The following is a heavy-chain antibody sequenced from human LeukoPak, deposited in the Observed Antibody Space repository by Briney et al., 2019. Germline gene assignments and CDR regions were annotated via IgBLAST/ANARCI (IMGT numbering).Heavy chain of an antibody. V-gene: IGHV3-48*03. D-gene: IGHD3-10*01. CDR3: ARDPTGGAFDY. Sequence: GGSLRLSCAASGFTFSSYEMNWVRQAPGKGLEWVSYISSSGSTIYYADSVKGRFTMSRDNAKNSLYLQMNSLRAEDTAVYYCARDPTGGAFDYWGQGTLVTVSS. J-gene: IGHJ4*02. CDR2: ISSSGSTI. CDR1: GFTFSSYE.